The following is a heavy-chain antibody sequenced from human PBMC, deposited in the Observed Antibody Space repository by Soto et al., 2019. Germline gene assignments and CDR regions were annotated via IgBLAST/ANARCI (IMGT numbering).Heavy chain of an antibody. D-gene: IGHD2-15*01. CDR2: ISSNGGST. CDR1: GFTFSSYA. V-gene: IGHV3-64*01. CDR3: ARGGSHFDY. Sequence: EVQLVESGGGLVQPGGSLRLSCAASGFTFSSYAMHWVRQAPGKGLEYVSAISSNGGSTYYANSVKGRFTISRDNSKNTLYLQMGSLRAEDMAVYYCARGGSHFDYWGQGTLFTVSS. J-gene: IGHJ4*02.